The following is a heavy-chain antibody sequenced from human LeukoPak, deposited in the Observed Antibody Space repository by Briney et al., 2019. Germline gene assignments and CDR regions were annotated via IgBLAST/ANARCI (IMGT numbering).Heavy chain of an antibody. CDR1: GFSFSSYA. J-gene: IGHJ4*02. CDR3: ARAQWGVYFDY. D-gene: IGHD2-8*01. CDR2: IYSGGST. V-gene: IGHV3-23*03. Sequence: GGSLRLSCAASGFSFSSYAMTWARQAPVKGLEWVSVIYSGGSTYYADSVKGRFTISRDNSKNTLYLQMNSLRAEDTAVYYCARAQWGVYFDYWGQGTLVTVSS.